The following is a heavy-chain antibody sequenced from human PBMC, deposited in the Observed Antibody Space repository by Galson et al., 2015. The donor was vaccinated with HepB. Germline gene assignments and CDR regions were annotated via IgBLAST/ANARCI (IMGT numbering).Heavy chain of an antibody. CDR3: ARDRNREWLTYSPHDAFDI. CDR2: ISSSSSTI. J-gene: IGHJ3*02. D-gene: IGHD6-19*01. CDR1: GFTFSSYS. V-gene: IGHV3-48*01. Sequence: SLRLSCAASGFTFSSYSMNWVRQAPGKGLEWVSYISSSSSTIYYADSVKGRFTISRDNAKNSLYLQMNSLRAEDTAVYYCARDRNREWLTYSPHDAFDIWGQGTIVTVSS.